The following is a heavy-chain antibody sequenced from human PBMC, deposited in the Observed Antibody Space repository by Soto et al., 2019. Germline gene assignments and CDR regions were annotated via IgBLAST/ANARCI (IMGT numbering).Heavy chain of an antibody. CDR3: AKEWFYDILTGYPHHFDY. J-gene: IGHJ4*02. V-gene: IGHV3-23*01. CDR1: GFTFSSYA. Sequence: PGGSLRLSCAASGFTFSSYAMSWVRQAPGKGLEWVSTISGSGGSAYYADSVKGRFTISRDYSKNTLYLQMNSLRAEDTAVYYCAKEWFYDILTGYPHHFDYWGQGTLVTVSS. D-gene: IGHD3-9*01. CDR2: ISGSGGSA.